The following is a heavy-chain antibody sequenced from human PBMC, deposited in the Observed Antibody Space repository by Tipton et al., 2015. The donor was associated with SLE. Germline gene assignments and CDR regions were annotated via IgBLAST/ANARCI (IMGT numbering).Heavy chain of an antibody. CDR2: IFTGEST. CDR1: CASISSTNYY. J-gene: IGHJ3*02. V-gene: IGHV4-61*02. CDR3: ARELDTFDI. Sequence: TLSLTCTVSCASISSTNYYWNWIRQPAGKGLEWIGRIFTGESTDYNPSLKSRVTMWADTSKNQFSLELSSVTAADTAVYYCARELDTFDIWGQGTMVTVSS.